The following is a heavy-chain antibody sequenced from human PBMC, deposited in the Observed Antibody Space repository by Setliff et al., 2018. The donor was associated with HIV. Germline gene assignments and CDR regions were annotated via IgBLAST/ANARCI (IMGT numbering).Heavy chain of an antibody. D-gene: IGHD6-19*01. J-gene: IGHJ3*02. CDR2: IYASGST. V-gene: IGHV4-4*08. CDR1: GGSISSYY. Sequence: NPSETLSLTCTVSGGSISSYYWSWIRQPPGKGLEWIGYIYASGSTNYNPSLKSRVTISVDTSKNQFSLKLSSVTAADTAVYYCAREVIAVASAFDIWGQGTMVTVSS. CDR3: AREVIAVASAFDI.